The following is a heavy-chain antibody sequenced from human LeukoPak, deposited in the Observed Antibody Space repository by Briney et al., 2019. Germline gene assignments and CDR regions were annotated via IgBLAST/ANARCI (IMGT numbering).Heavy chain of an antibody. CDR2: IYFSGST. D-gene: IGHD2-21*01. V-gene: IGHV4-59*01. CDR3: ARGNKVMNFDY. J-gene: IGHJ4*02. Sequence: SETLSLTCTLSGGSLSTYYWTWIRQPPAKGLEWVGYIYFSGSTHYKPSLKSRVTISKDASKNQSSLKLNSGTAADRALYYGARGNKVMNFDYWGQGTLVTVSS. CDR1: GGSLSTYY.